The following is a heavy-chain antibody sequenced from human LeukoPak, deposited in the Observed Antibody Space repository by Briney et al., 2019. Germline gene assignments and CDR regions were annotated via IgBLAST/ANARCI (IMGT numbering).Heavy chain of an antibody. CDR1: GYSISSAYY. Sequence: SETLSLTCIVSGYSISSAYYWGWIRQPPGKGLEWIGSIYHSGSTYYNPSFKSRVTISLDMSKNQFSLKLRSVTAADTAVYYCAREDPPPVYRSDYYFTNVWGKGTTVTVSS. CDR3: AREDPPPVYRSDYYFTNV. CDR2: IYHSGST. V-gene: IGHV4-38-2*02. D-gene: IGHD5/OR15-5a*01. J-gene: IGHJ6*03.